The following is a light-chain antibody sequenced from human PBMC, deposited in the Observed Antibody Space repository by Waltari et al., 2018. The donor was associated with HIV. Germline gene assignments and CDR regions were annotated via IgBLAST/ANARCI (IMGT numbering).Light chain of an antibody. V-gene: IGLV10-54*04. CDR3: ATWDISLSAVV. CDR1: SNNVGNQG. J-gene: IGLJ2*01. CDR2: RDN. Sequence: QAGLTQPPSVSKGMRQTATLTCTGNSNNVGNQGAAWLQQHQGHPPKLLSYRDNKRARGSTERVAASRAGNTASLTITGVQPGDEADYFCATWDISLSAVVFGGGTTLTVL.